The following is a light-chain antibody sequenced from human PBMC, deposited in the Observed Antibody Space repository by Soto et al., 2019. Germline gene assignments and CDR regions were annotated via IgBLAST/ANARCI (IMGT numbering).Light chain of an antibody. J-gene: IGLJ2*01. Sequence: QSVLTQPPSVSGAPGQRVTISCTGSSSNFGAGYDVHWYQHLPGTAPKLLIYSNNNRPSGVPDRFSGSKSGTSASLAITGLQADDEADYYCQSFDSSLTGSVFGGGTKLTVL. CDR1: SSNFGAGYD. CDR3: QSFDSSLTGSV. CDR2: SNN. V-gene: IGLV1-40*01.